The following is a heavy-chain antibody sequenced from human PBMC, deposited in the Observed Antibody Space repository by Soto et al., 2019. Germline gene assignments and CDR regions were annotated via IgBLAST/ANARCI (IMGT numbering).Heavy chain of an antibody. CDR2: IWYDGSNK. V-gene: IGHV3-33*01. J-gene: IGHJ6*01. CDR1: GFTFSSYG. Sequence: QVQLVESGGGVVQPGRSLRLSCAASGFTFSSYGMHWVRQAHGKGLEWVAVIWYDGSNKYYADSVMGRLTISRDNSKNTLYLQMNILRAEDTAVYYCARAVRPYDILSGYYYGMDVWGHGTTVTVSS. CDR3: ARAVRPYDILSGYYYGMDV. D-gene: IGHD3-9*01.